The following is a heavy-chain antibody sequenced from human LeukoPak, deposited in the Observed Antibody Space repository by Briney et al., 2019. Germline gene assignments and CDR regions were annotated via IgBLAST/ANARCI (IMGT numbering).Heavy chain of an antibody. CDR3: ARDTAMVTYWFDP. V-gene: IGHV1-2*02. J-gene: IGHJ5*02. CDR2: INPNSGGT. D-gene: IGHD5-18*01. Sequence: ASVKVSCKASGYTFTGYYIHWVRQAPGQGLEWMGWINPNSGGTNYAQKFQGRVTMTRGTSISTAYMELTRLRSDATAVYYCARDTAMVTYWFDPWGQGTLVTVSS. CDR1: GYTFTGYY.